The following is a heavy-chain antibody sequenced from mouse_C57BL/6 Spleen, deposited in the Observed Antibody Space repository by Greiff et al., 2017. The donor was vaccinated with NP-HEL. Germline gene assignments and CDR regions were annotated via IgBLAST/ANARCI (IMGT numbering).Heavy chain of an antibody. CDR2: IRSKSNNYAT. D-gene: IGHD2-3*01. J-gene: IGHJ4*01. Sequence: EVMLVESGGGLVQPKGSLKLSCAASGFSFNTYAMNWVRQAPGKGLEWVARIRSKSNNYATYYADSVKDRFTISRDDSESMLYLQMNNLKTEDTAMYYCVRGGWLPHYYAMDYWGQGTSVTVSS. V-gene: IGHV10-1*01. CDR1: GFSFNTYA. CDR3: VRGGWLPHYYAMDY.